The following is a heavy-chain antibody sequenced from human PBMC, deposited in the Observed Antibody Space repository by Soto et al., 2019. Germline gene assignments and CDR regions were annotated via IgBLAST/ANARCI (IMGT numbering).Heavy chain of an antibody. CDR1: GFTFSDYY. J-gene: IGHJ4*02. Sequence: GGSLRLSCAGSGFTFSDYYMTWIRQAPGKGLEWVSYINTLSSAIYYADSVKGRFTISRDNAKNSLYLQMKCLRAEDTAVYYCARRLQWQLRPLDSWGRGTLVTVSS. D-gene: IGHD6-19*01. CDR3: ARRLQWQLRPLDS. V-gene: IGHV3-11*01. CDR2: INTLSSAI.